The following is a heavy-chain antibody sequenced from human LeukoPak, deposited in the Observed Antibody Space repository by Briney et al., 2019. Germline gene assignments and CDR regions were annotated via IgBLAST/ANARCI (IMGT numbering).Heavy chain of an antibody. Sequence: GASVKVSYKASGYTFTGYYMHWVRQAPGQGLEWMGWINPNSGGTNYAQKFQGWVTMTRDTSISTAYMELSRLRSDDTAVYYCARDHGIAVALDEIEYGMDVWGQGTTVTVSS. CDR3: ARDHGIAVALDEIEYGMDV. J-gene: IGHJ6*02. CDR2: INPNSGGT. V-gene: IGHV1-2*04. D-gene: IGHD6-19*01. CDR1: GYTFTGYY.